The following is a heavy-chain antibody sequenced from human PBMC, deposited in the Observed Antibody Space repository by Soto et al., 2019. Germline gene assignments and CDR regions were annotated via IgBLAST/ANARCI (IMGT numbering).Heavy chain of an antibody. D-gene: IGHD1-26*01. Sequence: QVQLVQSGAEVKKPGSSVKVSCKASGGTFSSYAISWVRQAPGQGLEWMGGIIPIFGTANYAQKFQGRVTITADESTSTAYMELGSLRSEDTAVYYCARDKAKYSGSYYWFDPWGQGTLVTVSS. CDR2: IIPIFGTA. CDR3: ARDKAKYSGSYYWFDP. J-gene: IGHJ5*02. V-gene: IGHV1-69*01. CDR1: GGTFSSYA.